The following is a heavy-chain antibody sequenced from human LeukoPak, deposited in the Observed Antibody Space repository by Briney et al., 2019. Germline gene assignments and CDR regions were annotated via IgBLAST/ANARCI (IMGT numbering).Heavy chain of an antibody. CDR2: MYSGGTI. Sequence: GGSLRLSCAASGFTVSNNDMSWVRQAPGKGLECVSVMYSGGTIYYADSVKGRFTISRDKSKNTLYLQMNSLRAEDTAVYYCARDSPPRVVVPAAMPSDGMDVWGQGTTVTVSS. CDR1: GFTVSNND. V-gene: IGHV3-53*01. CDR3: ARDSPPRVVVPAAMPSDGMDV. D-gene: IGHD2-2*01. J-gene: IGHJ6*02.